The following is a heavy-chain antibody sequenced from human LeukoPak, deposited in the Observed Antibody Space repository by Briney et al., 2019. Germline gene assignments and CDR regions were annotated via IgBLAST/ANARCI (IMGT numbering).Heavy chain of an antibody. CDR3: ARNGVVPAAISGFDY. Sequence: PGGSLRLSCAASGFTFSSYWMSWVRQAPGKGLEWVANIKQDGSEKYYVDSVKGRFTISRDNAKNSLYLQMNSLRAEDTAVYYCARNGVVPAAISGFDYWGQGTLVTVSS. D-gene: IGHD2-2*01. CDR1: GFTFSSYW. CDR2: IKQDGSEK. J-gene: IGHJ4*02. V-gene: IGHV3-7*01.